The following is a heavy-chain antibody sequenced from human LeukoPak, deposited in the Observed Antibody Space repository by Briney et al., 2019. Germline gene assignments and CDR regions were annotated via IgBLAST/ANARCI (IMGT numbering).Heavy chain of an antibody. CDR2: VTGTGGST. Sequence: GGSLRLSCAASGFTFSNYGMNWVRQAPGKGLEWVSAVTGTGGSTYYADSVKGRFTISRDNSKNTLYLQMNSLRGEDTAIYYCAKNGYSSGWYPENWGQGTLVTVSS. D-gene: IGHD6-19*01. CDR3: AKNGYSSGWYPEN. J-gene: IGHJ4*02. CDR1: GFTFSNYG. V-gene: IGHV3-23*01.